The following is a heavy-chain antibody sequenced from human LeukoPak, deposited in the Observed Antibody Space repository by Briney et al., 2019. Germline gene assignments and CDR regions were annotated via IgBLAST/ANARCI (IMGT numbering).Heavy chain of an antibody. D-gene: IGHD6-13*01. CDR1: GYTFTSYG. CDR3: ARMAGFSSSWYLGNWFDP. Sequence: ASVKVSCKASGYTFTSYGISWVRQAPGQGLEWIGWISAYNGNTNYAQKLQGRVTMTTDTSTSTAYMELRSLRSDDTAVYYCARMAGFSSSWYLGNWFDPWGQGTLVTVSS. V-gene: IGHV1-18*01. CDR2: ISAYNGNT. J-gene: IGHJ5*02.